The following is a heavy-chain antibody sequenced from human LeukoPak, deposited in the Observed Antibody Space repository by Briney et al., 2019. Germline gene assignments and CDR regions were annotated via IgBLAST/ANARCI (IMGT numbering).Heavy chain of an antibody. CDR2: ISSSSSYI. D-gene: IGHD6-19*01. CDR1: GFTFSSYS. J-gene: IGHJ4*02. CDR3: ARFGSGWYFDY. V-gene: IGHV3-21*01. Sequence: GGSLRLSCAASGFTFSSYSMNWVRQAPGKGLEWVSSISSSSSYIYYADSVKGRFTISRDNAKNSLYLQVNSLRAEDTAVYYCARFGSGWYFDYWGQGTLVTVSS.